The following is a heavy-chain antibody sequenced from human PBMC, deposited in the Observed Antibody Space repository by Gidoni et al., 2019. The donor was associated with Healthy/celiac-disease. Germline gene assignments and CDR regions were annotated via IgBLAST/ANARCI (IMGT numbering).Heavy chain of an antibody. Sequence: QVQLQQWGAGLMQPSETLSPTCAVYGRSLRGYYWCWLRQPPGKGLEWIGEINHSGSTNYNPSLKIRVTISVDTSKNHFSLELSSVTAADTAVYYCARGPRVARHNWFDPWGQGTLVTVSS. CDR1: GRSLRGYY. CDR2: INHSGST. CDR3: ARGPRVARHNWFDP. J-gene: IGHJ5*02. V-gene: IGHV4-34*01. D-gene: IGHD3-3*01.